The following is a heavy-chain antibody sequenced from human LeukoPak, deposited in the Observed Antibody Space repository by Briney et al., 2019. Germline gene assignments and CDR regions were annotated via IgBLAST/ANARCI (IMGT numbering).Heavy chain of an antibody. CDR3: ARDDDYYGSGSPTD. D-gene: IGHD3-10*01. V-gene: IGHV4-59*01. J-gene: IGHJ4*02. CDR1: GGSISSYY. Sequence: SETLSLTCTVSGGSISSYYWSWIRQPPGKGLEWIGYIYYSGSTNYNPSLKSRVTISVDTSKNQFSLKLSSVTAADTAVYYCARDDDYYGSGSPTDWGQGTLVTVCS. CDR2: IYYSGST.